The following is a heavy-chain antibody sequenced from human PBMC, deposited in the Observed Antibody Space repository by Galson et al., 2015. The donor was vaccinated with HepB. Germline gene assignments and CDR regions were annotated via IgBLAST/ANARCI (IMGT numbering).Heavy chain of an antibody. Sequence: SVKVSCKASGYTFTSYDINWVRQATGQGLEWMGWMNPNSGNTGYAQKFQGRVTMTRNTSISTAYMELSSLRSEDTAVYYCARGISQLSWFDYWGQGTLVTVSS. CDR3: ARGISQLSWFDY. D-gene: IGHD3-16*02. CDR2: MNPNSGNT. CDR1: GYTFTSYD. J-gene: IGHJ4*02. V-gene: IGHV1-8*01.